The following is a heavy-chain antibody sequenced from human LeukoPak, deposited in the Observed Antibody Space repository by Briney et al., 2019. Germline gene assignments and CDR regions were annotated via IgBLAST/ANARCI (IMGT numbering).Heavy chain of an antibody. CDR3: AREDGAVTTRYYFDY. V-gene: IGHV3-33*01. CDR1: GFTFSSYG. CDR2: IRYDGSNK. Sequence: GGSLRLSCAASGFTFSSYGMHWVRQAPGKGLEWVAVIRYDGSNKYYADSVKGRFTISRDNSKNTLYLQMNSLRAEDTAVYYCAREDGAVTTRYYFDYWGQGTLVTVSS. J-gene: IGHJ4*02. D-gene: IGHD4-17*01.